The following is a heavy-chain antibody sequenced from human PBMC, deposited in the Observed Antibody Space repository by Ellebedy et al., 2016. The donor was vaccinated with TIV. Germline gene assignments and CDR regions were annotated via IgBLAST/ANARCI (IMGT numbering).Heavy chain of an antibody. D-gene: IGHD2/OR15-2a*01. J-gene: IGHJ6*02. CDR1: GFTFSSYW. CDR3: AKDFWAMDV. CDR2: IEPDGSEK. Sequence: GESLKISCAASGFTFSSYWMSWVRQAPGKGLEWVANIEPDGSEKYSVDSVKGRFTISRDNAKNSLYLQMNSLRAEDTAVYYCAKDFWAMDVWGQGTTVTVSS. V-gene: IGHV3-7*03.